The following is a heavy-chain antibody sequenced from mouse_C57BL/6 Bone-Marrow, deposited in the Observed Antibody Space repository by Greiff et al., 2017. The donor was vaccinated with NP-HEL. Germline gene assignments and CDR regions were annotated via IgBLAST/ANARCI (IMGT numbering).Heavy chain of an antibody. V-gene: IGHV2-6*03. CDR3: ARGRGKFPWYFDV. CDR1: GFSLTSYG. CDR2: IWSDGST. J-gene: IGHJ1*03. Sequence: VQVVESGPGLVAPSQSLSITCTVSGFSLTSYGVHWVRQPPGKGLEWLVVIWSDGSTTYNSALKSRLSISKDNSKSQVFLKMNSLQADDTAMYYCARGRGKFPWYFDVWGTGTTVTVSS.